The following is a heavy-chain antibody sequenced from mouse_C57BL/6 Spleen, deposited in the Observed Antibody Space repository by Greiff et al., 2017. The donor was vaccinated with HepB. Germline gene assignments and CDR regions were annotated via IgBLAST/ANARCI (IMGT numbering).Heavy chain of an antibody. CDR3: ASRNFITTVVADWYFDV. CDR2: ISYDGSN. J-gene: IGHJ1*03. V-gene: IGHV3-6*01. D-gene: IGHD1-1*01. Sequence: DVQLQESGPGLVKPSQSLSLTCSVTGYSITSGYYWNWIRQFPGNKLEWMGYISYDGSNNYNPSLKNRISITRDTSKNQFFLKLNSVTTEDTATYYCASRNFITTVVADWYFDVWGTGTTVTVSS. CDR1: GYSITSGYY.